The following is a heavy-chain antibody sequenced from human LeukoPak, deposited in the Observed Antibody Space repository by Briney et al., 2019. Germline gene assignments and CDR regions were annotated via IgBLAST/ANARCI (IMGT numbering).Heavy chain of an antibody. CDR2: INIGNGNT. CDR3: ARRLGRSFDY. D-gene: IGHD2-21*01. CDR1: GYTFISHA. J-gene: IGHJ4*02. Sequence: ASVKVPCKASGYTFISHAIHWVRQAPGQRLEWMGWINIGNGNTKYSQNFQGRITITRDTSATTAYMDLSSLRSEDTAVYYCARRLGRSFDYWGQGTLVTVSS. V-gene: IGHV1-3*04.